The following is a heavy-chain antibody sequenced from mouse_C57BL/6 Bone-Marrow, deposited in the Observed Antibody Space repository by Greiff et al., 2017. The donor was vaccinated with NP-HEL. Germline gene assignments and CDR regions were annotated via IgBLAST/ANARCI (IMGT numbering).Heavy chain of an antibody. Sequence: QVQLKQPGAELVRPGSSVKLSCKASGYTFTSYWMHWVKQRPIQGLEWIGNIDPSDSETHYNQKFKDKATLTVDKSSSTAYMQLSSLTSEDSAVYYCARGGSYYGSSYPDYWGQGTTLTVSS. CDR3: ARGGSYYGSSYPDY. CDR1: GYTFTSYW. V-gene: IGHV1-52*01. CDR2: IDPSDSET. J-gene: IGHJ2*01. D-gene: IGHD1-1*01.